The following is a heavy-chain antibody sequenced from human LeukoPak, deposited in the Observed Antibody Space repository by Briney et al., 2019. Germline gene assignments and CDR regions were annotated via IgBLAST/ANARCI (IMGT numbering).Heavy chain of an antibody. D-gene: IGHD1-26*01. V-gene: IGHV3-49*04. J-gene: IGHJ4*02. CDR3: TTTSGSLDYFDH. Sequence: PGGSLRLSCTASGFTFGDYAMTWVRQAPGKGLEWVGFIRSKIYGGTPEYAASVKGRFTISRDDSKGIAYLQMNSLKTEDTAVYYCTTTSGSLDYFDHWGQGTLVSVSS. CDR2: IRSKIYGGTP. CDR1: GFTFGDYA.